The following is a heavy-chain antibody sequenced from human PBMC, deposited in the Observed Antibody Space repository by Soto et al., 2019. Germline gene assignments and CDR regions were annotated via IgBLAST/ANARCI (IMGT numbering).Heavy chain of an antibody. J-gene: IGHJ3*02. CDR2: IYPGDSDT. CDR1: GYSFSVYW. V-gene: IGHV5-51*01. D-gene: IGHD6-19*01. CDR3: ARGSSGWAHDPFDI. Sequence: GESLKISCKGSGYSFSVYWIGWVRQMPGKGLEWMGIIYPGDSDTRYSPSFQGQVTISADRSISTAYLQWSSLKASDTAMFYCARGSSGWAHDPFDIWGQGTRVTVSS.